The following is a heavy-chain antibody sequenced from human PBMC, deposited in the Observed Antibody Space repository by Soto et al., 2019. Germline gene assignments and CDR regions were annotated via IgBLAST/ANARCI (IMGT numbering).Heavy chain of an antibody. Sequence: QVQLVQSGAEVKKPGSSVKVSCKASGGTFSSYTISWVRQAPGQGPEWMGRIIPILGIANYAQKFQGRVTITADKSTSTAYMELSSLRSEDTAVYYCARDSMGTYYYYYGMDVWGQGTTVTVSS. CDR3: ARDSMGTYYYYYGMDV. CDR1: GGTFSSYT. D-gene: IGHD1-1*01. CDR2: IIPILGIA. J-gene: IGHJ6*02. V-gene: IGHV1-69*08.